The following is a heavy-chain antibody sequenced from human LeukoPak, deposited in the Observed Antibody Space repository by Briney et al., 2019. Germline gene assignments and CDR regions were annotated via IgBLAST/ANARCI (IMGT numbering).Heavy chain of an antibody. CDR2: INAAGNT. CDR1: GFTVSSNY. CDR3: ARAIQYRFDP. Sequence: GGSLRLSCAASGFTVSSNYVSWVRQGPGKGLEWVSVINAAGNTYYAASVKGRFTISRDNSKNTLYLQKSSLRAEDTAVYYCARAIQYRFDPWGQGTLVTVSS. V-gene: IGHV3-66*01. J-gene: IGHJ5*02. D-gene: IGHD2/OR15-2a*01.